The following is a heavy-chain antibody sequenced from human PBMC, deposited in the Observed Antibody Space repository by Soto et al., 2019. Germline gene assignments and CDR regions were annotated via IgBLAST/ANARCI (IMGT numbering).Heavy chain of an antibody. CDR2: ISAYNGNT. Sequence: ASVKVSCKASGYTFTSYGISWVRQAPGQGLEWMGWISAYNGNTNYAQKLQGRVTMTTDTSTSTAYMELRSLRSDDTAVYYCASPRLHSGSYSDAFDIWGQGTMVTVSS. J-gene: IGHJ3*02. CDR1: GYTFTSYG. V-gene: IGHV1-18*01. D-gene: IGHD1-26*01. CDR3: ASPRLHSGSYSDAFDI.